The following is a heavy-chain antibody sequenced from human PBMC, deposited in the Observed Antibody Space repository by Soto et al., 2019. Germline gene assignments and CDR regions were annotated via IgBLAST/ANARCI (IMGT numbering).Heavy chain of an antibody. D-gene: IGHD1-7*01. V-gene: IGHV4-4*02. CDR3: ASRDPGTSVDY. Sequence: PSETLSLTCAASGASFTSNDWWTWVRQPPGRGLEWIGEIYRTGSTNYNPSLKSRVTISLDKSENQFSLKVTSLTAADTAVYYCASRDPGTSVDYWGQGTLVTVSS. CDR2: IYRTGST. J-gene: IGHJ4*02. CDR1: GASFTSNDW.